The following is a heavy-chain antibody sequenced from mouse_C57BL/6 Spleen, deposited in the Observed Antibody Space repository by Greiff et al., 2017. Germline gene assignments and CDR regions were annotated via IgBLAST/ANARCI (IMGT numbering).Heavy chain of an antibody. D-gene: IGHD1-1*01. J-gene: IGHJ3*01. V-gene: IGHV1-50*01. CDR3: ARSDYGSSSAWFAY. CDR2: IDPSDSYT. CDR1: GYTFTSYW. Sequence: QVQLQQPGAELVQPGASVKLSCKASGYTFTSYWLQWVKQRPGQGLEWIGEIDPSDSYTNYNQKFKGKATLTVDTSSSTAYMQLSSLTSEDSAVYYCARSDYGSSSAWFAYWGQGTLVTVSA.